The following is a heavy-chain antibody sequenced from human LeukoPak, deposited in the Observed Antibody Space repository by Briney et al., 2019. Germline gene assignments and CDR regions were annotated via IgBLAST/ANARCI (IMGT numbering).Heavy chain of an antibody. V-gene: IGHV3-21*01. D-gene: IGHD3-22*01. CDR2: ISSSSSYI. CDR1: GFTFSSYS. Sequence: GGSLRLSCAASGFTFSSYSMNWVRQAPGKGLEWVSSISSSSSYIYYADSVKGRFTISRDNAKNSLYLQMNSLRAEDTAVYYCARDLGYYDSSGYCDYWGQGTLVTVSS. CDR3: ARDLGYYDSSGYCDY. J-gene: IGHJ4*02.